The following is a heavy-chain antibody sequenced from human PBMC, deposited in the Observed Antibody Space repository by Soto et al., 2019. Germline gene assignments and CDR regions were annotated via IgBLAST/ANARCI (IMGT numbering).Heavy chain of an antibody. CDR1: GGSISSYY. CDR3: ARSTLTLLADYYYYMDV. Sequence: SETLSLTCTVSGGSISSYYWSWIRQPPGKGLEWIGYIYYSGSTNYNPSLKSRVTISVDTSKNQFSLKLSSVTAADTAVYYCARSTLTLLADYYYYMDVWGKGTTVTVSS. V-gene: IGHV4-59*01. D-gene: IGHD7-27*01. J-gene: IGHJ6*03. CDR2: IYYSGST.